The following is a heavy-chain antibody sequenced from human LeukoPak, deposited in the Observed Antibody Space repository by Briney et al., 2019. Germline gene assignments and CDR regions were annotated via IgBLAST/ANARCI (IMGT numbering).Heavy chain of an antibody. V-gene: IGHV3-48*01. J-gene: IGHJ4*02. Sequence: GGSLRLSCAASGFSFRSYAMQWVRQAPGKGLEWVSYITYNSGTIFYADSVKGRFTISRDNAKDSLYLQMSSLRVEDTAIYYCASAGWGQGTLVTVSS. CDR3: ASAG. CDR1: GFSFRSYA. CDR2: ITYNSGTI.